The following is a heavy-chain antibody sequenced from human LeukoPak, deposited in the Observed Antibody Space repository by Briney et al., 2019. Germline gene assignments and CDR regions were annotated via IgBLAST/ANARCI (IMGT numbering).Heavy chain of an antibody. CDR1: GFTFSSYS. V-gene: IGHV3-21*04. Sequence: GGSLRLSCAASGFTFSSYSMNWVRQAPGKGLGWVSSISSSSSYIYYADSVKGRFTISRDKSENTLYLRMNSLRAEDTAVYYCAKGYYDSAEGHFDHWGQGTLVTVSS. CDR2: ISSSSSYI. CDR3: AKGYYDSAEGHFDH. D-gene: IGHD3-22*01. J-gene: IGHJ4*02.